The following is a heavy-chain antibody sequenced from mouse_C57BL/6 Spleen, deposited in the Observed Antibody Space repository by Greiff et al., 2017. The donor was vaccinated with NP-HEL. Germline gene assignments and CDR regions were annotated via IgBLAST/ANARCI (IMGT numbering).Heavy chain of an antibody. Sequence: VQLQQSGAELVRPGTSVKVSCKASGYAFTNYLIEWVKQRPGQGLEWIGVINPGSGGTNYNEKFKGKATLTADKSSSTAYMQLSSLTSEDSAVYFCARSGDPPYWGQGTLVTVSA. D-gene: IGHD3-1*01. CDR2: INPGSGGT. V-gene: IGHV1-54*01. CDR3: ARSGDPPY. CDR1: GYAFTNYL. J-gene: IGHJ3*01.